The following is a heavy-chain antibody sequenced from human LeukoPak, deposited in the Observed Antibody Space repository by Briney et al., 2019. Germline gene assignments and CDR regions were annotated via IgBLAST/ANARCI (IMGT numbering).Heavy chain of an antibody. CDR2: IIPIFGTE. J-gene: IGHJ4*02. Sequence: RSSVNVSCLASVGTFSSYAISWLRQAPGQGLAWMGGIIPIFGTENYAQKFQGRVTITADESTSTAYMELSSLRSEDTAVYYCAGPNSRYSSGWYVPFDYWGQGTLVTVSS. CDR1: VGTFSSYA. V-gene: IGHV1-69*13. CDR3: AGPNSRYSSGWYVPFDY. D-gene: IGHD6-19*01.